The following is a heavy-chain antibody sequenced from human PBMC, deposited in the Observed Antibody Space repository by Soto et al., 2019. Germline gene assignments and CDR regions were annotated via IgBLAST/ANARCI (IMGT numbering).Heavy chain of an antibody. CDR1: GGSISSSSYY. Sequence: SETLSLTCTDSGGSISSSSYYWGWIRQPPGKGLEWIGSIYYSGSTYYNPSLKSRVTISVDTSKNQFSLKLSSVTAADTAVYYCARLFGRTTVEWYFDLWGRGTLVSVSS. CDR3: ARLFGRTTVEWYFDL. J-gene: IGHJ2*01. CDR2: IYYSGST. D-gene: IGHD3-16*01. V-gene: IGHV4-39*01.